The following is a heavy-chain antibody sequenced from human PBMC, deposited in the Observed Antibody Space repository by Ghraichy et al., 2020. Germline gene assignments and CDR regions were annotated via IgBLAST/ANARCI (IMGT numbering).Heavy chain of an antibody. D-gene: IGHD6-13*01. J-gene: IGHJ4*02. CDR2: IYYSGST. V-gene: IGHV4-39*01. CDR1: GGSISSSSYY. Sequence: SETLSLTCTVSGGSISSSSYYWGWIRQPPGKGLEWIGSIYYSGSTYYNPSLKSRVTISVDTSKNQFSLKLSSVTAADTAVYYCATYGSSSWYWGQGTLVTVSS. CDR3: ATYGSSSWY.